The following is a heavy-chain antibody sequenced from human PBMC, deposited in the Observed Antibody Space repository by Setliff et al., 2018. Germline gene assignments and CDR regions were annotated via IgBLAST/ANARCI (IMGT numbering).Heavy chain of an antibody. D-gene: IGHD4-17*01. V-gene: IGHV5-51*01. CDR3: ARHIAGYADGHYTATYSYYYMDV. CDR2: IYPGDSDI. CDR1: GYTFTQKW. J-gene: IGHJ6*03. Sequence: PGESLTLSCKGSGYTFTQKWIGWVRQMPGKGLEWMGVIYPGDSDIRYSPSFQGQVTISADKSINTAYLQWSSLKASDTATYYCARHIAGYADGHYTATYSYYYMDVWGQGTTVTVSS.